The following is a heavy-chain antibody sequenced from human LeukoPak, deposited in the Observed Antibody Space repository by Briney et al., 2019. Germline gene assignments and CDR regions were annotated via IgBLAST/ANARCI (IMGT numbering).Heavy chain of an antibody. V-gene: IGHV3-64*01. Sequence: GGSLRLSCTASGFSFRNYAMYWVRQAPGKGLEFVSAINNYDGHDTYYANSVRGRFTISRDNSRNTLYLQMISLRPEDTAVYYCAKDTSIGKYCTNGVCSPFDYWGQGTLVTVSS. CDR1: GFSFRNYA. J-gene: IGHJ4*02. CDR2: INNYDGHDT. D-gene: IGHD2-8*01. CDR3: AKDTSIGKYCTNGVCSPFDY.